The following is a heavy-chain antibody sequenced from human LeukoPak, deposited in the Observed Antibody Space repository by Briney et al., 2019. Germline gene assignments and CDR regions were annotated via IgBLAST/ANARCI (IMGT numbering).Heavy chain of an antibody. CDR3: ARNDYGDYVDY. CDR2: INHSGST. Sequence: SETLSLTCAVYGGSFSGYYWSWIRQPPGKGLEWIGEINHSGSTNYNPSLKSRVTISVGTSKNQFSLKLSSVTAADTAVYYCARNDYGDYVDYWGQGTLVTVSS. D-gene: IGHD4-17*01. V-gene: IGHV4-34*01. J-gene: IGHJ4*02. CDR1: GGSFSGYY.